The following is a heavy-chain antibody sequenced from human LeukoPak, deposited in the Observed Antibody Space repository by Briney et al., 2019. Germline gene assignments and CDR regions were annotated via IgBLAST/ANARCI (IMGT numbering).Heavy chain of an antibody. Sequence: ASVKVSCKASGYTFTSYTIHWVRQAPGQSLEWMGWISVGNGDSKCSQEFQGRVTLTRDTSATTAYLELSSLRPEDMAVYYCARAREILVIAAAGTDWYFDLWGRGTLVTVSS. D-gene: IGHD6-13*01. CDR1: GYTFTSYT. V-gene: IGHV1-3*03. CDR2: ISVGNGDS. J-gene: IGHJ2*01. CDR3: ARAREILVIAAAGTDWYFDL.